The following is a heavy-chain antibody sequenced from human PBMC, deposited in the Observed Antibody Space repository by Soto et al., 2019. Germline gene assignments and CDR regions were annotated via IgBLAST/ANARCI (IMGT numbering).Heavy chain of an antibody. CDR2: IYYSGST. CDR1: GGSISSSSYY. Sequence: SETLSLTCTVSGGSISSSSYYWGWIRQPPGKGLEWIGSIYYSGSTYYNPSLKSRVTISVDTSKNQFSLKLSSVTAADTAVYYCARLCPECGYYYMAVCGKWTMVTVSS. J-gene: IGHJ6*03. V-gene: IGHV4-39*01. CDR3: ARLCPECGYYYMAV. D-gene: IGHD2-21*01.